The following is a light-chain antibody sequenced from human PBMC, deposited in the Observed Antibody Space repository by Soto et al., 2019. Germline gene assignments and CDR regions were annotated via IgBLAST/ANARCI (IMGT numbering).Light chain of an antibody. CDR3: CSYTSSSIDYV. CDR1: SSDVGGYNY. CDR2: EVS. V-gene: IGLV2-14*01. Sequence: QSALTQPASVSGSPGQSITLSCTGTSSDVGGYNYVSWYQQHPGKAPKRMIYEVSNRPSGVSNRFTGSKSGNIASLTISGLQAEAEADDYCCSYTSSSIDYVFGTGTKLTVL. J-gene: IGLJ1*01.